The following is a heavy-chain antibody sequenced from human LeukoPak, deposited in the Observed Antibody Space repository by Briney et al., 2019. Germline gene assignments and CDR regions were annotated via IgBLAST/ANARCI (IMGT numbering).Heavy chain of an antibody. D-gene: IGHD7-27*01. CDR2: ISGSGDNT. Sequence: PGGSLRLSCAASGFTFSNYWMSWVRQAPGKGLEWVSAISGSGDNTYSTDSVKGRFTISRDNSKNTLYLQMNSLRAEDTAVYYCAKKVPANWGSYFDYWGQGTLVTVSS. CDR1: GFTFSNYW. J-gene: IGHJ4*02. CDR3: AKKVPANWGSYFDY. V-gene: IGHV3-23*01.